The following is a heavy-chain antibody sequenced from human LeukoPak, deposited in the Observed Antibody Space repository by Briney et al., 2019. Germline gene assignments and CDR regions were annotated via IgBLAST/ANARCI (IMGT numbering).Heavy chain of an antibody. CDR1: GFTFSSYA. CDR2: ISYDSINK. Sequence: GGSLRLSCAASGFTFSSYAMHWVRQAPGKGLEWVAVISYDSINKYYADSVKGRFTISRDNSKNTLYLQMNSLRAEDTAVYYCAREGLSSGSPHQHWGQGTLVTVSS. CDR3: AREGLSSGSPHQH. V-gene: IGHV3-30*04. D-gene: IGHD1-26*01. J-gene: IGHJ1*01.